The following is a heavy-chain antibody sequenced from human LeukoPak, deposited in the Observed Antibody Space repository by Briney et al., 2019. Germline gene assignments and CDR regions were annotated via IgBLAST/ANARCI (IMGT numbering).Heavy chain of an antibody. Sequence: ASVKVSCKASGYTFSDYYLHWVRQAPGQGLDWMGSINPKTGGTNYAQKLQGRVTMTRDTSSNTAYMELSRLTSDDTAVYYCAIQPWGSGNNWYFDLWGRGTLVTVSS. CDR2: INPKTGGT. D-gene: IGHD7-27*01. J-gene: IGHJ2*01. CDR3: AIQPWGSGNNWYFDL. V-gene: IGHV1-2*02. CDR1: GYTFSDYY.